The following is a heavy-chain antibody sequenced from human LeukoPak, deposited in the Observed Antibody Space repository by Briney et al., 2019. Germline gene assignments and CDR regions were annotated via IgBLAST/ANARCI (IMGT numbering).Heavy chain of an antibody. D-gene: IGHD3-10*01. CDR1: GGSFSGYY. CDR3: ARARALWFGESSNWFDP. Sequence: SEILSLTCAVYGGSFSGYYWSWIRQPPGKGLEWIGEINHSGSTNYNPSLKSRVTISVDTSKNQFSLKLSSVTAADTAVYYCARARALWFGESSNWFDPWGQGTLVTVSS. V-gene: IGHV4-34*01. CDR2: INHSGST. J-gene: IGHJ5*02.